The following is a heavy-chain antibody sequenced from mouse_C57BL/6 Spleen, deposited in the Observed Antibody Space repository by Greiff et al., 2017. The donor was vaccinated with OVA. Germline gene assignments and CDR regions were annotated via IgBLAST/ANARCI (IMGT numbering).Heavy chain of an antibody. J-gene: IGHJ2*01. Sequence: VQLKQSVAELVRPGASVKLSCTASGFNIKNTYMHWVKQRPEQGLEWIGRIDPANGNTKYAPKFQGKATITADTSSNTAYLQLSSLTSEDTAIYYCARVYYGSSYPYYFDYWGQGTTLTVSS. D-gene: IGHD1-1*01. CDR1: GFNIKNTY. CDR3: ARVYYGSSYPYYFDY. V-gene: IGHV14-3*01. CDR2: IDPANGNT.